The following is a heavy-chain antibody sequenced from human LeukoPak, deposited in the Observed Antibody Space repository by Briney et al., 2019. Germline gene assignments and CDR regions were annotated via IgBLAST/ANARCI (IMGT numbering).Heavy chain of an antibody. CDR1: GFIFTNYF. V-gene: IGHV3-9*01. CDR3: AKAAGYSSSWYYFDY. J-gene: IGHJ4*02. D-gene: IGHD6-13*01. CDR2: ISWNSGSI. Sequence: GGSLRLSCAASGFIFTNYFMSWVRQAPGKGLEWVSGISWNSGSIGYADSVKGRFTISRDNAKNSLYLQMNSLRAEDTALYYCAKAAGYSSSWYYFDYWGQGTLVTVSS.